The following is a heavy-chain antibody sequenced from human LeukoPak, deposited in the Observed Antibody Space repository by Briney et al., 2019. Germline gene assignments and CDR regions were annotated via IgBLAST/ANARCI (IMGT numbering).Heavy chain of an antibody. V-gene: IGHV4-34*01. J-gene: IGHJ4*02. CDR2: INQSRGT. CDR3: ARRLGEGYPDY. Sequence: SETLSLTCAVQGGSFSGLFWTWMRQPPGKGPEWIGEINQSRGTNYNPSLKSRATISKDPSKNQFSLKLSSVTAADAAVYCARRLGEGYPDYWGQGTLVPVSS. CDR1: GGSFSGLF. D-gene: IGHD5-24*01.